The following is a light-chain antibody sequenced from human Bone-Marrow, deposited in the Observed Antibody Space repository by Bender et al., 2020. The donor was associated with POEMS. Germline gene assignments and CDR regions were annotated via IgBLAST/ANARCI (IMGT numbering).Light chain of an antibody. CDR3: QSYDTSPSAWV. J-gene: IGLJ3*02. CDR2: GNN. CDR1: SSNIGALYD. Sequence: QSVLTQPTSVSGAPGQTVTISCTGSSSNIGALYDVHWYQQVPGTAPKVLIFGNNNRPSGVPDRFSGSKSGTSASLAITGLQAEDEADYYCQSYDTSPSAWVFGGGTKLTVL. V-gene: IGLV1-40*01.